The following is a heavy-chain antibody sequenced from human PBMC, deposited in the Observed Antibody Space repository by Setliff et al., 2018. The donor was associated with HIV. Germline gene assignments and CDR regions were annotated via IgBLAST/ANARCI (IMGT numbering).Heavy chain of an antibody. Sequence: GSLRLSCAASGFTFSDYDMTWVRQAPGKGLEYVSAISGSAESERYSDSVRGRFHISRDNSNNTLYLQMNSLRDEDTAVYYCARLGDYSSGWYFDSWGQGTLVTVS. CDR1: GFTFSDYD. J-gene: IGHJ4*02. CDR2: ISGSAESE. D-gene: IGHD6-19*01. CDR3: ARLGDYSSGWYFDS. V-gene: IGHV3-23*01.